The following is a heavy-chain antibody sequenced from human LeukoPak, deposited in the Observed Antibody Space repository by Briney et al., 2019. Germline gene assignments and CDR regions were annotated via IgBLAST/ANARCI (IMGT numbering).Heavy chain of an antibody. Sequence: GGSLRLSCAASGFTFSRYGMHWVRQAPGKGLEWAAFIQHDSGNKYYADSVKGRFTISRDNSKNTLFLQMNSLRTDDTAMYYCVKELYMDVWGKGTTVTVSS. V-gene: IGHV3-30*02. CDR1: GFTFSRYG. CDR2: IQHDSGNK. J-gene: IGHJ6*03. CDR3: VKELYMDV.